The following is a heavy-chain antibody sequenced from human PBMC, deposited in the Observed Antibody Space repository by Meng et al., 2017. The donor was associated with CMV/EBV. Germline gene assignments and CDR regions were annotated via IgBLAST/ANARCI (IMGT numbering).Heavy chain of an antibody. CDR1: GYTFTSYY. CDR2: INPSGGST. J-gene: IGHJ6*02. D-gene: IGHD2-2*01. Sequence: ASVKVSCKASGYTFTSYYMHWVRQAPGQGLEWMGIINPSGGSTSYAQKFQGRVTMTRDTSTSTVYMELNSLRAEDTAVYYCARDRGKEYQLLDDYYYYGMDVWGQGTTVTVSS. CDR3: ARDRGKEYQLLDDYYYYGMDV. V-gene: IGHV1-46*01.